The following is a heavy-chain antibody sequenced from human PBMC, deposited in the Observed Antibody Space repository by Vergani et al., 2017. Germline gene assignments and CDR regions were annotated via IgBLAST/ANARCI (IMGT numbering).Heavy chain of an antibody. CDR2: INHSGST. Sequence: QVQLQQWGAGLLKPSETLSLTCAVYGGSFSGYYWSWIRQPPGKGLEWIGEINHSGSTNYNPSLKSRVTISVDTSKNQFSLKLSSVTAADTAVYYCARVPDREYFDYWGQGTLVTVSS. J-gene: IGHJ4*02. CDR3: ARVPDREYFDY. D-gene: IGHD1-26*01. CDR1: GGSFSGYY. V-gene: IGHV4-34*01.